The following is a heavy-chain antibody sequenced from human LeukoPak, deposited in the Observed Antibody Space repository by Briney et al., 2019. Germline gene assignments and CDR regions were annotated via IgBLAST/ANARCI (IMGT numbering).Heavy chain of an antibody. D-gene: IGHD6-13*01. Sequence: ASVEVSCKASGYTFTSYDINWVRQATGQGLEWMGWMNPNSGNTGYAQRFQGRVTMTRNTSISTAYVELSSLRSEDTAVYYCARIRLFSSSWPADHWGQGTLVTVSS. CDR2: MNPNSGNT. V-gene: IGHV1-8*01. CDR3: ARIRLFSSSWPADH. CDR1: GYTFTSYD. J-gene: IGHJ4*02.